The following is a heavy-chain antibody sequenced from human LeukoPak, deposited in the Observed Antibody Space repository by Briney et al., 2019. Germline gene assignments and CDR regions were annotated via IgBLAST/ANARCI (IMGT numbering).Heavy chain of an antibody. Sequence: GGSLRLSCAASGFTFSSYWMSWVRQAPGKGLEWVASIKQDGSEKYYADSVKGRFTISRDNSKNTLYLQMNSLRAEDTAVYYCARDSSGSSSWYYFDYWGQGTLVTVSS. D-gene: IGHD6-13*01. CDR1: GFTFSSYW. J-gene: IGHJ4*02. V-gene: IGHV3-7*01. CDR3: ARDSSGSSSWYYFDY. CDR2: IKQDGSEK.